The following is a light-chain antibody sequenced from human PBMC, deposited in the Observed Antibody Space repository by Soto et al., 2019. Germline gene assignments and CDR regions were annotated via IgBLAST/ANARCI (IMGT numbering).Light chain of an antibody. CDR2: EVS. J-gene: IGLJ3*02. Sequence: QSVLTQPPSASGSPGQSVTISCTGTSSDVGGYNYVSWYQQHPGKAPKLMIYEVSERPSGVPDRFSGSKSGNAASLTVSGLQAEDEDDYYCSSYAGSNNVVFGGGTKVTVL. CDR1: SSDVGGYNY. V-gene: IGLV2-8*01. CDR3: SSYAGSNNVV.